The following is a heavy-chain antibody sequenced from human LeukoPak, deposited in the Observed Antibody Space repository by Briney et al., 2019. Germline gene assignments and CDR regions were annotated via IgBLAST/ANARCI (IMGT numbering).Heavy chain of an antibody. CDR2: VSSSGSNR. V-gene: IGHV3-11*01. D-gene: IGHD1-7*01. J-gene: IGHJ4*02. CDR1: GFTFGDYY. CDR3: AIGNYRSLH. Sequence: SGGSLRLSCAASGFTFGDYYMTWIRQAPGQGLEWVSYVSSSGSNRYYADSVKGRFTISRDNAQNSLYLQMNSLRAEDSAVYYCAIGNYRSLHWGQGTLVTVSS.